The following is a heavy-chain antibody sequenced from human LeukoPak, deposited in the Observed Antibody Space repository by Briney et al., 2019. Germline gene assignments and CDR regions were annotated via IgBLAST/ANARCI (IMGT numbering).Heavy chain of an antibody. Sequence: PGGSLRRSCAASGFTFSNFRMNWVRQAPGKGLEWVSSISSSSGSYTYSADSVRGRFTISRDNARNSLYLQMHSLRAEDTAVYYCAKRLGNIDYWGQGTLVTVSS. CDR2: ISSSSGSYT. D-gene: IGHD6-19*01. J-gene: IGHJ4*02. CDR3: AKRLGNIDY. CDR1: GFTFSNFR. V-gene: IGHV3-21*01.